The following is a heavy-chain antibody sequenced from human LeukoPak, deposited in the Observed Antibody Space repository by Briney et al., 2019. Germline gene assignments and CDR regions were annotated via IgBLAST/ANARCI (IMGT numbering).Heavy chain of an antibody. J-gene: IGHJ6*03. CDR2: INPSGGST. Sequence: WASVKVSCKASGYTFTSYYMHWVRQAPGQGLEWMGIINPSGGSTSYAQKFQGRVTMTRDTSISTAYMELSRLRSDDTAVYYCARGLFSSTSWDGYYMDVWGKGTTVTISS. CDR3: ARGLFSSTSWDGYYMDV. D-gene: IGHD2-2*01. CDR1: GYTFTSYY. V-gene: IGHV1-46*01.